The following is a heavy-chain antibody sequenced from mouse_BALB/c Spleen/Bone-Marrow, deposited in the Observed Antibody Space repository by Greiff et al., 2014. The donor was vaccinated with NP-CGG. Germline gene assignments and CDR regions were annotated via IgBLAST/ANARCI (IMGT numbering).Heavy chain of an antibody. V-gene: IGHV5-9-2*01. CDR2: ISGGGSYT. J-gene: IGHJ1*01. D-gene: IGHD1-1*01. CDR3: ARSFGSSYWYFDV. CDR1: GFTFSSYG. Sequence: EVKLMESGGGLVKPGGSLKLSCAASGFTFSSYGMSWVRQTPEKRLEWVATISGGGSYTYFSDSVKRRFTISRDNAKNNLNLQMSSLRSEDTALYYCARSFGSSYWYFDVWGAGTTVTVSS.